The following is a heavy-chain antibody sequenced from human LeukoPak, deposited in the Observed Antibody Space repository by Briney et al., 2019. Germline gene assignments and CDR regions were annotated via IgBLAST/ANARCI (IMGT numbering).Heavy chain of an antibody. D-gene: IGHD4-23*01. CDR1: GFTFSSNS. CDR3: AREPTILVTSNY. CDR2: ISSSSSYI. V-gene: IGHV3-21*01. J-gene: IGHJ4*02. Sequence: GGSLRLSCVASGFTFSSNSMNWVRQAPGKGLEWVSSISSSSSYIYYADSVKSGFTISRDNAKKSLFLVKYTVRAEDTAVYYCAREPTILVTSNYWGQGALVTVSS.